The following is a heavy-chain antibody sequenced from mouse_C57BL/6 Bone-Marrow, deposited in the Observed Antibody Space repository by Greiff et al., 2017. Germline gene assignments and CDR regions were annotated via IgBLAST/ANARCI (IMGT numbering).Heavy chain of an antibody. Sequence: VQLQQSGPVLVKPGASVKMSCKASGYTFTDYYMNWVKQSHGKSLEWIGVINPYNGGTSYNQKFKGKATLTVDKSSSTAYMELNSLTSEDSAVYYCARPYYDYPWFAYWGQGTLVTVSA. CDR1: GYTFTDYY. J-gene: IGHJ3*01. D-gene: IGHD2-4*01. CDR3: ARPYYDYPWFAY. V-gene: IGHV1-19*01. CDR2: INPYNGGT.